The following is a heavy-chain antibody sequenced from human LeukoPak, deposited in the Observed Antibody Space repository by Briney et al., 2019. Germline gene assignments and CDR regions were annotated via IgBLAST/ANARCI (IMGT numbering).Heavy chain of an antibody. CDR3: ARDCYYMDV. V-gene: IGHV4-38-2*02. Sequence: SETLSLTCTVSGYSISSGYYWGWIRQPPGKGLEWIGSIYHSGSTYYNPSLKSRVTISVDTSKNQFSLKLSSVTAADTAVYYCARDCYYMDVWGKGTTVTVSS. CDR1: GYSISSGYY. CDR2: IYHSGST. J-gene: IGHJ6*03.